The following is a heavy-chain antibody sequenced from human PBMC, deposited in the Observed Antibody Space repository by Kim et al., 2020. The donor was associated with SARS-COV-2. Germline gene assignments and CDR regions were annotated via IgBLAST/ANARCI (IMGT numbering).Heavy chain of an antibody. CDR3: ARGARDYDILTGYYITEYFQH. J-gene: IGHJ1*01. CDR2: IYYSGST. D-gene: IGHD3-9*01. CDR1: GGSISSYY. Sequence: SETLSLTCTVSGGSISSYYWSWIRQPPGKGLEWIGYIYYSGSTNYNPSLKSRVTISVDTSKNQFSLKLSSVTAADTAVYYCARGARDYDILTGYYITEYFQHWGQGTLVTVSS. V-gene: IGHV4-59*01.